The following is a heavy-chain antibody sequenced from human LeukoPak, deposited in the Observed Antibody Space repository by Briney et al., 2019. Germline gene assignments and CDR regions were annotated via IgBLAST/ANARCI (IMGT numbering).Heavy chain of an antibody. CDR3: AREFEGGNNSEYYSDY. Sequence: ASVKVSCKASGYTFTGYYMHWVRQAPGQGLEWMGWINPNSGGTNYAQKFQGRVTMTRDTSISTSYMELSRLRSDDAAVYYCAREFEGGNNSEYYSDYWGQGTLVTVSS. V-gene: IGHV1-2*02. D-gene: IGHD5-24*01. CDR2: INPNSGGT. J-gene: IGHJ4*02. CDR1: GYTFTGYY.